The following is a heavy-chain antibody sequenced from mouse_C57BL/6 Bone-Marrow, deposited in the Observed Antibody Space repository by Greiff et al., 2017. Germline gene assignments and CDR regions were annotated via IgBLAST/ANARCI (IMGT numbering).Heavy chain of an antibody. V-gene: IGHV1-55*01. J-gene: IGHJ2*01. D-gene: IGHD4-1*01. Sequence: QVQLQQPGAELVKPGASVKMSCKASGYTFTSYWITWVKQRPGQGLEWIGDIYPTSGRTNYNEKFTSKAILTVDTSSNTAYMQRSSLTSEDSAVFYCARSGPLGRSFDYWGQGTTLTVSS. CDR3: ARSGPLGRSFDY. CDR2: IYPTSGRT. CDR1: GYTFTSYW.